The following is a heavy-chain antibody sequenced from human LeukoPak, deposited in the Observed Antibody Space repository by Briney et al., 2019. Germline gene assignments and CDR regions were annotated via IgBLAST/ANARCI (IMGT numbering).Heavy chain of an antibody. V-gene: IGHV3-7*01. D-gene: IGHD3/OR15-3a*01. Sequence: GGSLRLSCAASGFTFSSYWMSWVRQAPGKGLEWVANIKQDGSEKYYVDSVKGRFTISRDNARNFLYLQLSSLRAEDTAVYYCTRDFWTDYWGQGTLVTVSS. J-gene: IGHJ4*02. CDR1: GFTFSSYW. CDR3: TRDFWTDY. CDR2: IKQDGSEK.